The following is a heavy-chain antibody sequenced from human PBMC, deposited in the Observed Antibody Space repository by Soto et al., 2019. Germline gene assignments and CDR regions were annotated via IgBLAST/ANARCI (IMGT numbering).Heavy chain of an antibody. CDR3: ARDDGVVVVPAAIVNYGMDV. V-gene: IGHV1-69*06. D-gene: IGHD2-2*01. J-gene: IGHJ6*02. CDR2: IIPIFGTA. CDR1: GGTFSSYA. Sequence: SVKVSCKASGGTFSSYAISWVRQAPGQGLEWMGGIIPIFGTANYAQKFQGRVTITADKSTSTAYMELSSLRSEDTAVYYCARDDGVVVVPAAIVNYGMDVWGQGTTVTVSS.